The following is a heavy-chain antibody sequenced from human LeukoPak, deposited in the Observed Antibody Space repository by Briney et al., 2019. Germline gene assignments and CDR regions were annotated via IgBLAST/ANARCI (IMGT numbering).Heavy chain of an antibody. CDR3: ARGPSGDSSGYYPTY. V-gene: IGHV4-59*12. CDR1: GGSISTYY. Sequence: SSETLSLTCTVSGGSISTYYWNWIRQPPGKGLEWIGYIYYSGTTNYNPSLKSRVSMSVDTSKNQFSLKLSSVTAADTAVYYCARGPSGDSSGYYPTYWGQGTLVTVSS. CDR2: IYYSGTT. D-gene: IGHD3-22*01. J-gene: IGHJ4*02.